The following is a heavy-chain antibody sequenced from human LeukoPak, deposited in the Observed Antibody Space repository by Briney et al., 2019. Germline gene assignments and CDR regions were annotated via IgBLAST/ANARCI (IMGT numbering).Heavy chain of an antibody. Sequence: PSETLSLTCTVSGYSISNAYYWGWIRQPPGKGLEWIGSLYHSGSTYYKPSLKSRVTTSVDTSKNWFSLKLTSVTAADTAVYYCARELHSGSYYFDYWGQGTLVTVSS. CDR3: ARELHSGSYYFDY. V-gene: IGHV4-38-2*02. CDR1: GYSISNAYY. J-gene: IGHJ4*02. D-gene: IGHD1-26*01. CDR2: LYHSGST.